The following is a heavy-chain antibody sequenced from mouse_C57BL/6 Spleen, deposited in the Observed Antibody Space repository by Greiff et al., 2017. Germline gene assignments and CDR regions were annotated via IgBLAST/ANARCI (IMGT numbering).Heavy chain of an antibody. D-gene: IGHD1-1*01. V-gene: IGHV5-17*01. J-gene: IGHJ4*01. CDR2: ISSGSSTI. CDR1: GFTFSDYG. CDR3: ARTLPYYYGSSPYAMDY. Sequence: EVQRVESGGGLVKPGGSLKLSCAASGFTFSDYGMHWVRQAPEKGLEWVAYISSGSSTIYYADTVKGRFTISRDNAKNTLFLQMTSLRSEDTAMYYCARTLPYYYGSSPYAMDYWGQGTSVTVSS.